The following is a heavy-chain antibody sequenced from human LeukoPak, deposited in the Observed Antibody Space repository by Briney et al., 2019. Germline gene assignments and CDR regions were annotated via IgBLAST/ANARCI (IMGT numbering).Heavy chain of an antibody. Sequence: SETLSLTCAGNRGPFIGYYWSWIRQPPGKGLEWLGETDHSGNTNYNPSLKSLLTISIDPSKNQVSLKLSSVTAADTAVYYCARYPFCGGDCSDWFDPWGQGTLVTVSS. CDR2: TDHSGNT. CDR3: ARYPFCGGDCSDWFDP. CDR1: RGPFIGYY. D-gene: IGHD2-21*02. J-gene: IGHJ5*02. V-gene: IGHV4-34*01.